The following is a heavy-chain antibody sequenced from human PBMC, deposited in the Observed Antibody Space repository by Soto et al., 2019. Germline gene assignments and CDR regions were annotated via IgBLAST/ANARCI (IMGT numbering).Heavy chain of an antibody. D-gene: IGHD2-15*01. J-gene: IGHJ6*02. CDR2: MNPNSGNT. CDR3: AILPDGYYYYGMDV. V-gene: IGHV1-8*01. Sequence: QVQLVQSGAEVKKPGASVKVSCKASGYTFTSYDINWVRQATGQGLEWMGWMNPNSGNTGYAQKFQGRVTMTRNTSISTAYMELSSLRSEDTAVYYSAILPDGYYYYGMDVWGQWTTVTVSS. CDR1: GYTFTSYD.